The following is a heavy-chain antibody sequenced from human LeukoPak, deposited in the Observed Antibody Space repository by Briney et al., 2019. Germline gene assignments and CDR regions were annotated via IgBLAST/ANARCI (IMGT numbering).Heavy chain of an antibody. V-gene: IGHV3-21*01. J-gene: IGHJ4*02. CDR3: ARVLSGTLTFGH. D-gene: IGHD3-9*01. CDR2: ITSSSSYI. CDR1: GFTFSSYT. Sequence: GGSLRLSCAASGFTFSSYTMNWVRQAPGKGLEWVSSITSSSSYIYYTDSAKGRFTISRDNAKNSLFLQMNSLRAEDTAVYYCARVLSGTLTFGHWGQGTLVAVSS.